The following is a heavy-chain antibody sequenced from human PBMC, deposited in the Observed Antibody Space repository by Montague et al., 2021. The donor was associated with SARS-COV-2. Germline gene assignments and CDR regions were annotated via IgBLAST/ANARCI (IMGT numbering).Heavy chain of an antibody. V-gene: IGHV4-31*03. J-gene: IGHJ6*02. D-gene: IGHD3-10*01. CDR2: IYYNGST. Sequence: TLSLTCTVSGATINSGRYYWTWIRQHPGKGLEYIGNIYYNGSTYYNPSLKSRLTMSVDMSKNQFSLQLRSVTAADTAMYFCARWAALVYYYGLDVWGRGTTVTVSS. CDR1: GATINSGRYY. CDR3: ARWAALVYYYGLDV.